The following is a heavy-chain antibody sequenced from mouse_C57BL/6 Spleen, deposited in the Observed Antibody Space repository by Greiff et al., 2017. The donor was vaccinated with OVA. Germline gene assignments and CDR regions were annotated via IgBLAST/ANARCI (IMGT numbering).Heavy chain of an antibody. CDR3: ARAGKFYDGYSMDY. V-gene: IGHV3-1*01. CDR2: ISYSGST. CDR1: GYSITSGYD. J-gene: IGHJ4*01. Sequence: DVQLQESGPGMVKPSQSLSLTCTVTGYSITSGYDWHWIRHFPGNKLEWMGYISYSGSTNYNPSLKSRISITHDTSKNHFFLKLNSVTTEDTATYYCARAGKFYDGYSMDYWGQGTSVTVSS. D-gene: IGHD2-3*01.